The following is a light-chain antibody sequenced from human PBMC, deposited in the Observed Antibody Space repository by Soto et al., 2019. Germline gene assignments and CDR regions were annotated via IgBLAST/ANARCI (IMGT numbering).Light chain of an antibody. CDR2: DVS. CDR3: HLETRYPLT. V-gene: IGKV1-5*01. J-gene: IGKJ4*01. CDR1: QSINSL. Sequence: DVQMTQSPSTLSASVGDRVTITCRASQSINSLLAWYQQKPGKAPKFLIYDVSTLESGVPSRFSGSGSGREFTLTTTCLPAADFPTDSRHLETRYPLTFGGGTKVDIK.